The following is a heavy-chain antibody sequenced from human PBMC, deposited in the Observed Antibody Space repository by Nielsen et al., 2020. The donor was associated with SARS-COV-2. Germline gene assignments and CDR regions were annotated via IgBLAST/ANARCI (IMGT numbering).Heavy chain of an antibody. CDR1: GFTFSSYW. D-gene: IGHD5-18*01. V-gene: IGHV3-7*05. J-gene: IGHJ4*02. CDR2: IKQDGSEK. Sequence: ESLKISCAASGFTFSSYWMSWVRQAPGKGLEWVANIKQDGSEKYYVDSVKGRFTISRDNAKNSLYLQMNSLRAEDTAVYYCARADTAMVTPHFDYWGQGTLVTVSS. CDR3: ARADTAMVTPHFDY.